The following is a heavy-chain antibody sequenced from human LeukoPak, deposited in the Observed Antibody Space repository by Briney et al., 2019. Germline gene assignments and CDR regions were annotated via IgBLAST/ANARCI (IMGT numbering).Heavy chain of an antibody. J-gene: IGHJ3*02. D-gene: IGHD3-22*01. Sequence: ASVKVSCKASGYTFTSYYMHWVRQAPGQGLEWMGIINPSGGSTSYAQKFQGRVTMTRDTSTSTVYMELSSLRSEDTAVYYCARDLQMNYYDSCGYYYHDAFDIWGQGTMVTVSS. CDR2: INPSGGST. CDR1: GYTFTSYY. V-gene: IGHV1-46*01. CDR3: ARDLQMNYYDSCGYYYHDAFDI.